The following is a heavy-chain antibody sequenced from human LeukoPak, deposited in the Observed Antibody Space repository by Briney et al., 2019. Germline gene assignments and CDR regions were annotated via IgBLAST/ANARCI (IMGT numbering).Heavy chain of an antibody. CDR1: GINLCRYA. CDR2: ISGSGCST. D-gene: IGHD4-17*01. J-gene: IGHJ3*01. Sequence: GSPGIFCCGSGINLCRYAMERVRPAPGKGLEWVSAISGSGCSTYYADSVKGRFTISRDNSKNTLYLQMNSLRAEDMAVYYCAKDPNGDYIGAFDFWGQGTKVTVSS. V-gene: IGHV3-23*01. CDR3: AKDPNGDYIGAFDF.